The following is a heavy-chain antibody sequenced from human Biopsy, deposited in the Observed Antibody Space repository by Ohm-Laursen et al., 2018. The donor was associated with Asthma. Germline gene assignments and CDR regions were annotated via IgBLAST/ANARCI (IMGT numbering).Heavy chain of an antibody. Sequence: SETLSLTWTVSGGSMTPTSHYWDWIRQAPGKGLEWIGYISYGGKTSYNPSLKNRFTISRDTSKNQFSLRLTSVTAADTAVYFCARRITIFGVVQKDHGMDAWGQGTTVIVSS. CDR1: GGSMTPTSHY. V-gene: IGHV4-39*01. D-gene: IGHD3-3*01. J-gene: IGHJ6*02. CDR2: ISYGGKT. CDR3: ARRITIFGVVQKDHGMDA.